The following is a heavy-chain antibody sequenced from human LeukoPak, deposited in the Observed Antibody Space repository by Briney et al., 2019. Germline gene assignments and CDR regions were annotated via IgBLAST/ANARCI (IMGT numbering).Heavy chain of an antibody. J-gene: IGHJ4*02. CDR2: TRFDGSIK. Sequence: GGSLRLSRAVSGFILSDYGFHCVRQAPGKGLEWVAVTRFDGSIKQYADSVKGRFTISRDDPKNTLYLQMNFLKSEDTAVYYCARWGGTRQYYFDYWGQGTLVTVSS. CDR3: ARWGGTRQYYFDY. V-gene: IGHV3-33*01. CDR1: GFILSDYG. D-gene: IGHD1-1*01.